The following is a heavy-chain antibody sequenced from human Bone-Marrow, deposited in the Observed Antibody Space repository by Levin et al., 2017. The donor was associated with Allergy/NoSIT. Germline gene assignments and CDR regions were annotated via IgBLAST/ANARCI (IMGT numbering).Heavy chain of an antibody. J-gene: IGHJ4*02. CDR2: ISTSGGSV. CDR1: GFTFRSHS. V-gene: IGHV3-48*01. CDR3: TRDRGEWGQFYFDY. D-gene: IGHD1-26*01. Sequence: PGGSLRLSCAASGFTFRSHSMNWVRQAPGKGLEWVSYISTSGGSVHYAESVKGRFTISRDNSKNTHYLQMNSLRAEDTAVYYCTRDRGEWGQFYFDYWGQGILVTVSS.